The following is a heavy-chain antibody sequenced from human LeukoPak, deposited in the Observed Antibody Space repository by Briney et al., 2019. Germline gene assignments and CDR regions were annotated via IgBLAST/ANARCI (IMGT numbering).Heavy chain of an antibody. CDR2: IYPGDSDT. V-gene: IGHV5-51*01. J-gene: IGHJ6*02. CDR1: GSTFTSYW. Sequence: PGGTLQISCKGAGSTFTSYWIGGGRQLPGKGLEGMGIIYPGDSDTRYSPSFQGQVTISADKSISTAYLQWSSLKASDTAMYYCARHIQGQLAFYYYYGMDVWGQGTTVTVSS. CDR3: ARHIQGQLAFYYYYGMDV. D-gene: IGHD6-6*01.